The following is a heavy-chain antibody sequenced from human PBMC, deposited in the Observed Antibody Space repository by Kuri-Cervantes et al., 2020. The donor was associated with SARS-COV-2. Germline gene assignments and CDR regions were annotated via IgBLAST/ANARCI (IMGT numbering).Heavy chain of an antibody. Sequence: GESLKISCAASGFTFSSYSMNWVRQAPGKGLEWVSSISSSDSYIYYADSVKGRFTISRDNAKNSLYLQMNSLRAEDTAVYYCARDQDSSTYYYGMDVWGQGTTVTVSS. CDR2: ISSSDSYI. CDR1: GFTFSSYS. V-gene: IGHV3-21*01. D-gene: IGHD6-13*01. J-gene: IGHJ6*02. CDR3: ARDQDSSTYYYGMDV.